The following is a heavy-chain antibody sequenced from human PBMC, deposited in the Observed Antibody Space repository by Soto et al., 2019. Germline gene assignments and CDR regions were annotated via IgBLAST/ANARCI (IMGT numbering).Heavy chain of an antibody. CDR2: INHSGST. D-gene: IGHD4-17*01. J-gene: IGHJ5*02. CDR3: ACGDYGEGEAVNWFDP. CDR1: GGSFSGYY. V-gene: IGHV4-34*01. Sequence: SETLSLTCAVYGGSFSGYYWSWIRQPPGKGLEWIGEINHSGSTNYNPSLKSRVTISVDTSKNQFSLKLSSVTAADTAVYYCACGDYGEGEAVNWFDPWGQGTLVTVSS.